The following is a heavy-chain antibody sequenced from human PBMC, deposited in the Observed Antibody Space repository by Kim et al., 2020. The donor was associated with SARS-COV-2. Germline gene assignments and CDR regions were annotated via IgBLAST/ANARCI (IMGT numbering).Heavy chain of an antibody. CDR2: IYYSGST. Sequence: SETLSLTCTVSVGSISSSSYYWGWIRQPPGKGLEWIGSIYYSGSTYYNPSLKSRVTISVDTSKNQFSLKLSSVTAADTAVYYCASGYSSGRYVYWGQGT. D-gene: IGHD6-19*01. CDR3: ASGYSSGRYVY. V-gene: IGHV4-39*01. CDR1: VGSISSSSYY. J-gene: IGHJ4*02.